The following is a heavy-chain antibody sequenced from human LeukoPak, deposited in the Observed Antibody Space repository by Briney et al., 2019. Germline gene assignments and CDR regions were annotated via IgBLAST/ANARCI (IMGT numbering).Heavy chain of an antibody. J-gene: IGHJ4*02. Sequence: PGGSLRLSCSASGFIFSPYAMHWVRQAPGKGLVYVSSISSEGKTTYYADSVKGRFTISRDNSKNTLYLQMSSPRPEDTAVYYCVKDRWVDHWGQGTLVTVSS. D-gene: IGHD6-13*01. V-gene: IGHV3-64D*06. CDR3: VKDRWVDH. CDR2: ISSEGKTT. CDR1: GFIFSPYA.